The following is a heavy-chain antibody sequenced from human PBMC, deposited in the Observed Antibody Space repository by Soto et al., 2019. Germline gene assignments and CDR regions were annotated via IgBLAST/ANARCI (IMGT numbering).Heavy chain of an antibody. CDR1: GFTFSSYS. D-gene: IGHD2-2*01. CDR2: ISSSSSYI. CDR3: ARAGLEPANAFDV. J-gene: IGHJ3*01. Sequence: GGSLRLSCAASGFTFSSYSMNWVRQAPGKGLEWVSSISSSSSYIYYADSVKGRFTISRDNAQNSVHLQMNSLRVEDTAVYYCARAGLEPANAFDVWGQGTKVTVSS. V-gene: IGHV3-21*06.